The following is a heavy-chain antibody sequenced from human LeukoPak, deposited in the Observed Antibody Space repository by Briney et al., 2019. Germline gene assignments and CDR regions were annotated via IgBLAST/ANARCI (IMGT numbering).Heavy chain of an antibody. CDR3: ARDRGYYDSSGYSHALYYFDY. V-gene: IGHV4-59*01. J-gene: IGHJ4*02. CDR2: IYYGGSA. D-gene: IGHD3-22*01. CDR1: GGSISRFY. Sequence: SETLSLTCTVSGGSISRFYCNWIRQTPGKGLEWIGYIYYGGSAIYSPSLKSRVTISVDTSKNQISLKLSSVTAADTAVYYCARDRGYYDSSGYSHALYYFDYWGQGTLVTVSS.